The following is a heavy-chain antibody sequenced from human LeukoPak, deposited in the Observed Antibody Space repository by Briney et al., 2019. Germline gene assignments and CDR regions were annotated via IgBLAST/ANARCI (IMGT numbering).Heavy chain of an antibody. CDR2: INWNGGST. CDR1: GFIFDDYG. Sequence: PGGSLRLSCAAFGFIFDDYGMSWVRQAPGKGLEWVSGINWNGGSTGYADSVKGRFTISRDNAKNSLYLQVNSLRAEDTAVYYCATDYYSWYFDYWGQGTLVTVSS. V-gene: IGHV3-20*04. J-gene: IGHJ4*02. CDR3: ATDYYSWYFDY. D-gene: IGHD4-11*01.